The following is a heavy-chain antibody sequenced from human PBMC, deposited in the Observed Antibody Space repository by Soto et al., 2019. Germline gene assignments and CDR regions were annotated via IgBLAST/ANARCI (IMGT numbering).Heavy chain of an antibody. CDR1: GGTFGSYA. J-gene: IGHJ6*02. Sequence: QVQLVQSGAEVKKPGSSVKVSCKASGGTFGSYAITWVRRAPGQGLEWLGGIIPILNSPAYAQKFQARVVITGEEITNTAYMELNSLGFDGTAVYYCAREAPYCTSATCPKFYDMDVWGQGTTVTVAS. CDR3: AREAPYCTSATCPKFYDMDV. D-gene: IGHD2-2*01. V-gene: IGHV1-69*01. CDR2: IIPILNSP.